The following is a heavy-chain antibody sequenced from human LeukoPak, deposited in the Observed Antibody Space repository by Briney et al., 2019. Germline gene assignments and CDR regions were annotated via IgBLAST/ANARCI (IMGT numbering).Heavy chain of an antibody. CDR3: AKASGSGTYYKSPFDY. V-gene: IGHV3-23*01. D-gene: IGHD3-10*01. CDR2: ISGSGGST. CDR1: GLTFSTYA. Sequence: GGSRRLSCAASGLTFSTYAMSWVRQAPGKGLEWVSAISGSGGSTYYADSVKGRFTISRDNSKNTLYLQMNSLRAEDTAVYYGAKASGSGTYYKSPFDYWGQGTLVTVSS. J-gene: IGHJ4*02.